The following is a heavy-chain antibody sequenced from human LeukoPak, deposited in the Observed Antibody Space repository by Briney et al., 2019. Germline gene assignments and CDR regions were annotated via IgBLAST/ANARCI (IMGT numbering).Heavy chain of an antibody. J-gene: IGHJ4*02. CDR3: ARGRHYYDSSGYYGLLNY. CDR1: GYTFTGYY. CDR2: INPNSGGT. D-gene: IGHD3-22*01. V-gene: IGHV1-2*02. Sequence: ASVKVSCKASGYTFTGYYMHWVRRAPGQGLEWMGWINPNSGGTNYAQKFQGRVTMTRDTSISTAYMELSRLRSDDTAVYYCARGRHYYDSSGYYGLLNYWGQGTLVTVSS.